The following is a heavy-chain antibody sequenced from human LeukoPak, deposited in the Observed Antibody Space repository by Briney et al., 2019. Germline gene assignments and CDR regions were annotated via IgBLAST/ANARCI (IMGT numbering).Heavy chain of an antibody. D-gene: IGHD2-2*01. V-gene: IGHV3-30-3*01. CDR2: ISYDGSNK. CDR3: AGNPAALDY. Sequence: GGSLRLSCAASGFTFDDYAMHWVRQAPGKGLEWVAVISYDGSNKYYADSVKGRFTISRDNSKNTLYLQMNSLRAEDTAVYYCAGNPAALDYWGQGTLVTVSS. CDR1: GFTFDDYA. J-gene: IGHJ4*02.